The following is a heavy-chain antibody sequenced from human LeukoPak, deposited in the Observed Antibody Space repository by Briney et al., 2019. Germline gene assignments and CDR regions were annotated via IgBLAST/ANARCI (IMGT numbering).Heavy chain of an antibody. CDR1: GFTFSSYA. Sequence: PGGSLRLSCAASGFTFSSYAMHWVRQAPGKGLEWVAVISYDGSNKYYADSVKGRFTISRDNSKNTLYLQMNSLRAEDTAVYYCARDPGDIVVVVAATGFNWFDPWGQGTLVTVSS. J-gene: IGHJ5*02. CDR3: ARDPGDIVVVVAATGFNWFDP. CDR2: ISYDGSNK. V-gene: IGHV3-30*04. D-gene: IGHD2-15*01.